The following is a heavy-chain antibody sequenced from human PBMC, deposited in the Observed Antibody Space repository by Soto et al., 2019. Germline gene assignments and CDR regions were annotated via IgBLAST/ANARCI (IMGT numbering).Heavy chain of an antibody. V-gene: IGHV4-39*01. Sequence: SETLSLTCTVSGGSISSSSYYWGWIRQPPGKGLEWIGSIYYSGSTYYNPSLKSRVTISVDTSKNQFSLKLSSVTAADTAVYYCARHPDYYYYYMDVWGKGTTVTVSS. J-gene: IGHJ6*03. CDR1: GGSISSSSYY. CDR2: IYYSGST. CDR3: ARHPDYYYYYMDV.